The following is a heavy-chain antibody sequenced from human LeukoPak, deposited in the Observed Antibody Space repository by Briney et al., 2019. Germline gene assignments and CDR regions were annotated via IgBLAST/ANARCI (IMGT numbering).Heavy chain of an antibody. D-gene: IGHD3-22*01. CDR1: GFTFSSYG. CDR3: AKDYQHYYDSSGLSY. Sequence: PGGSLRLSCAASGFTFSSYGMHWVRQAPGKGLEWVAFIRYDGSNKYYADSVKGRFTISRDNSKNTLYLQMNSLRAEDTAVYYCAKDYQHYYDSSGLSYWGQGTLVTVSS. J-gene: IGHJ4*02. CDR2: IRYDGSNK. V-gene: IGHV3-30*02.